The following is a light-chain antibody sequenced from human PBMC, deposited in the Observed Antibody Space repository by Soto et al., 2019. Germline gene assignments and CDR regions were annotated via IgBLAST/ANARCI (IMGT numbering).Light chain of an antibody. V-gene: IGLV2-18*02. CDR1: SSDVGSYNR. CDR2: EVS. Sequence: QSVLTQPPSVSGSPGQSVTISCTGTSSDVGSYNRVSWYQQPPGTAPKLMIYEVSNRPSRVPDRFTRPKSANTASLTISGLQAEDEADYYCNSYTFTSTLYVFGTGTKGTVL. CDR3: NSYTFTSTLYV. J-gene: IGLJ1*01.